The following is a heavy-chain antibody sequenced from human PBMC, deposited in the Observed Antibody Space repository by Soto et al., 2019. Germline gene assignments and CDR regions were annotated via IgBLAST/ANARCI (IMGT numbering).Heavy chain of an antibody. CDR1: GGTFSSYA. D-gene: IGHD4-17*01. J-gene: IGHJ5*02. Sequence: QVQLVQSGAEVQKPGSSVKVSCKASGGTFSSYAISWVRQAPGQGLEWMGGIIPIFGTANYAQKFQGRVTITADESTSTAYMELSSVRSEDTAVYCCARELTTVVTPWNWFDPWGQGTLVTVSS. V-gene: IGHV1-69*01. CDR3: ARELTTVVTPWNWFDP. CDR2: IIPIFGTA.